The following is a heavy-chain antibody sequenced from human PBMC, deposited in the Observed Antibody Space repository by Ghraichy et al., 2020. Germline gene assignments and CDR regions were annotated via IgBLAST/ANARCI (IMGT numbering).Heavy chain of an antibody. V-gene: IGHV3-30*02. D-gene: IGHD4-17*01. CDR2: IRYDGTNK. Sequence: GGSLRLSCAASAFTFINYGMHWVRQAPGKGPEWVAFIRYDGTNKYYADSLKGRFTISRDNSKNTLYLQMNSLRAEDTAVYYCAKQYGDYPDYYFDYWGQGTLVTVSS. CDR1: AFTFINYG. J-gene: IGHJ4*02. CDR3: AKQYGDYPDYYFDY.